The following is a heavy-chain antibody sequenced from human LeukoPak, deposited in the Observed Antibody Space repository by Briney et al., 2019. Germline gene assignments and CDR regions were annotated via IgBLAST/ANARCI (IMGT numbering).Heavy chain of an antibody. CDR1: GGSFSGYY. Sequence: SETLSLTCAVYGGSFSGYYWSWIRHPPGKGLEWIGEINHSGSTNYNPSLKSRVTISVDTSKNQFSLKLSSVTAADTAVYYCARRAPYSYEWSTLDYWGQGTLVTVSS. J-gene: IGHJ4*02. CDR2: INHSGST. V-gene: IGHV4-34*01. D-gene: IGHD5-18*01. CDR3: ARRAPYSYEWSTLDY.